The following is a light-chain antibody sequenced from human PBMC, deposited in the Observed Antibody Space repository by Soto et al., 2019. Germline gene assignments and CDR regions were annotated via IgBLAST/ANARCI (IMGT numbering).Light chain of an antibody. Sequence: DIQMTQSPSTLSASVVGRVTITFRASQSVGTWVAWYQQKPGKAPKLLIYGASNLESGVPSRFSGSGSGTEFTLTITTLQPDDFATYFCQLYNRNTWSFGPGTKVDI. J-gene: IGKJ1*01. CDR3: QLYNRNTWS. CDR1: QSVGTW. CDR2: GAS. V-gene: IGKV1-5*01.